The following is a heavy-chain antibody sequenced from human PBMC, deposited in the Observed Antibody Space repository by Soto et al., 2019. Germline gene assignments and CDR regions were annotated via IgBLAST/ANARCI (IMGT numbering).Heavy chain of an antibody. Sequence: SETLSLTWTVSGGSISSYYWNWIRQPPKKPITPTGYIYYTGSTNYNTSLKSRVTISLDTSKNQFSLKLSSVTAADTAVSYCARGGLFVQHPFDYWGQGTLVTVSA. D-gene: IGHD2-21*01. V-gene: IGHV4-59*01. CDR3: ARGGLFVQHPFDY. CDR2: IYYTGST. J-gene: IGHJ4*02. CDR1: GGSISSYY.